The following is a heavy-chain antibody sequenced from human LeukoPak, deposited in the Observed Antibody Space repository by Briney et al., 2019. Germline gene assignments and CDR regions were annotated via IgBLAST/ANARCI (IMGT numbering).Heavy chain of an antibody. CDR2: MNTDTGNP. D-gene: IGHD5-12*01. CDR1: GYTFTTYA. V-gene: IGHV7-4-1*02. Sequence: ASVKVSCKASGYTFTTYAMNWVRQAPGQGLEWMGWMNTDTGNPTYAQGFTGRFVFSLDTSVSTAYLQINSLKAEDTAVYYCARGSGNGGRFWFDPWGQGTLVTVSS. J-gene: IGHJ5*02. CDR3: ARGSGNGGRFWFDP.